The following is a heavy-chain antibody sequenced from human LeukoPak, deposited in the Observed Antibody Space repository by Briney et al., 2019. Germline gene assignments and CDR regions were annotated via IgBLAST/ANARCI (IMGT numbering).Heavy chain of an antibody. J-gene: IGHJ4*02. CDR3: AKGTKHVMTIPDY. D-gene: IGHD4/OR15-4a*01. V-gene: IGHV3-21*01. Sequence: GGSLRLSCAASGFTFSSFSMNWVRQAPGKGLEWVSSISSSSSYTFYAGSVKGRFTISRDNAKNSLFLQMNSLRTEDTALYYCAKGTKHVMTIPDYWGQGTLVTVSS. CDR2: ISSSSSYT. CDR1: GFTFSSFS.